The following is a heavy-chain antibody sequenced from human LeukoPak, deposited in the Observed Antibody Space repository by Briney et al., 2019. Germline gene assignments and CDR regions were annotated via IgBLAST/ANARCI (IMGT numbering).Heavy chain of an antibody. CDR1: GFTFSSYW. J-gene: IGHJ2*01. V-gene: IGHV3-7*01. CDR2: IKQDGSEK. Sequence: GGSLRLSCAASGFTFSSYWMSWVRQAPGKGLKWVANIKQDGSEKYYVDSVKGRFTISRDKAKNSLFLQMTSLRAEDTALYYCTRDYPNFDLWGRGTLVTVSS. CDR3: TRDYPNFDL.